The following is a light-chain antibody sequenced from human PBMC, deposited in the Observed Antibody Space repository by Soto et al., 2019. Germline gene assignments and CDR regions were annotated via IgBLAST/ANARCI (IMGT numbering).Light chain of an antibody. Sequence: MVVRRAPGTRCLWWAERATLSCRASQSVSSSYLAWYQQKPGQAPRLLIYDASNRATGIPARFSGSGSGTDFTLTISSLEPEDFAVYYCQQRSNWPITFGQGTRLEIK. CDR3: QQRSNWPIT. V-gene: IGKV3D-20*02. J-gene: IGKJ5*01. CDR2: DAS. CDR1: QSVSSSY.